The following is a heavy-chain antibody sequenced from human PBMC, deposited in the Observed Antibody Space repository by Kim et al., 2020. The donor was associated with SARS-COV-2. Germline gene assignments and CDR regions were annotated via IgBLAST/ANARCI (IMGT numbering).Heavy chain of an antibody. D-gene: IGHD3-22*01. J-gene: IGHJ4*02. Sequence: SVKGRFTHPRDNAKNSLYLQMNSLRAEDTAVYYCARDLDPNYYDSSGCDYWGQGTLVTVSS. CDR3: ARDLDPNYYDSSGCDY. V-gene: IGHV3-21*01.